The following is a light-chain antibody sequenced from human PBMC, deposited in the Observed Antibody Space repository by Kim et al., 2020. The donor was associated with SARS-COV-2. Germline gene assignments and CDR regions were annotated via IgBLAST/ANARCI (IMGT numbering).Light chain of an antibody. CDR1: QGIRND. Sequence: STSVRDTVTITSRARQGIRNDLAWFQQKPGKAPKSLIYAASSLQSGVPSKFSGRGSETDFTLTIRSLQPEDSATYYCQQYKSSPYTFGQGTKLEI. V-gene: IGKV1-16*02. CDR2: AAS. J-gene: IGKJ2*01. CDR3: QQYKSSPYT.